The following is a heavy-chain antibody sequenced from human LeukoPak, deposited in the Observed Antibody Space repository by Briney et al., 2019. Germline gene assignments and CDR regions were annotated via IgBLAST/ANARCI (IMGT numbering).Heavy chain of an antibody. D-gene: IGHD3-22*01. V-gene: IGHV3-30-3*01. Sequence: GSLRLSCAASGFTFTAYLIHWVRQAPGKGLEWVAVMSSDGNAMFYADSVKGRFTISRDNSKNTLYLQMNSLRAEDTAVYYCVRESEYYFDHSASFDYWGQGTLVTVSS. J-gene: IGHJ4*02. CDR2: MSSDGNAM. CDR3: VRESEYYFDHSASFDY. CDR1: GFTFTAYL.